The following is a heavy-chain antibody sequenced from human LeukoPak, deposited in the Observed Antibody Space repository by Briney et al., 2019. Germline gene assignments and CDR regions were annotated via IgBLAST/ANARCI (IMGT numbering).Heavy chain of an antibody. CDR1: GGTFSSYA. CDR3: AIGLVFGGVIVRPKPH. CDR2: IIPIFGTA. Sequence: SVKVSCKASGGTFSSYAISWVRQAPGQGLEWMGGIIPIFGTANYAQKFQGRVTITTDESTSTAYMELSSLRSEDTAVYYCAIGLVFGGVIVRPKPHWGQGTLVSVSS. D-gene: IGHD3-16*02. J-gene: IGHJ4*02. V-gene: IGHV1-69*05.